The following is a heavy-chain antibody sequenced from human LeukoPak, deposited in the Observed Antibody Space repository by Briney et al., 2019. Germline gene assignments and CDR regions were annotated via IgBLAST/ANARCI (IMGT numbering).Heavy chain of an antibody. Sequence: VASVKVSCKASGYTFTFYGISWVRQAPGQGLEWMGWISANNGNTNYTQKLQGRVTMTADTSTSTAYMELRSLRSDDTAVYFCARLWGVNYYYYMDVWGKGTTVTVSS. J-gene: IGHJ6*03. CDR2: ISANNGNT. V-gene: IGHV1-18*01. D-gene: IGHD3-10*01. CDR1: GYTFTFYG. CDR3: ARLWGVNYYYYMDV.